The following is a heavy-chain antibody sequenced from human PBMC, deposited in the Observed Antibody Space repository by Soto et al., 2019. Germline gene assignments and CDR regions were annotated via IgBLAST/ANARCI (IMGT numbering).Heavy chain of an antibody. CDR3: ARESAGSGKNNWFDP. J-gene: IGHJ5*02. CDR1: RGSIRSYY. Sequence: PSESLYLTCSVCRGSIRSYYWSGVRQPPGKGLEWIGFIHRTGSTKYNPSLESRVTISVDTSQNQLSLRLSSVTAADTAVYYCARESAGSGKNNWFDPWGQGILVTVSS. V-gene: IGHV4-59*01. CDR2: IHRTGST. D-gene: IGHD3-10*01.